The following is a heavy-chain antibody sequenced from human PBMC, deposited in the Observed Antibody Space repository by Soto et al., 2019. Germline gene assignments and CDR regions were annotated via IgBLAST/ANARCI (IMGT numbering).Heavy chain of an antibody. V-gene: IGHV3-48*02. D-gene: IGHD3-3*01. CDR3: AREAITIFGVALGGFDP. CDR1: GFTFSSYS. Sequence: PGGSLRLSCAASGFTFSSYSMNWVRQAPGKGLEWVSYISSSNSTIYYADSVKGRFTISRDNAKNSLYLQMNSLRDEDTAVYYCAREAITIFGVALGGFDPWGQGTLVTVSS. J-gene: IGHJ5*02. CDR2: ISSSNSTI.